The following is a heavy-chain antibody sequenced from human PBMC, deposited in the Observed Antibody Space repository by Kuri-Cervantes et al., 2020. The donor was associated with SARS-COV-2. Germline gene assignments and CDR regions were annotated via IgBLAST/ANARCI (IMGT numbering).Heavy chain of an antibody. Sequence: GEALKTSFAASGFSFRNYNMNCVRQAAGKGLEWVSAISSVSSYIYYADSMKGRFTMYRDHAKNSAYLQMNSLRAEDTAVYFSARELYHYGLGKYYPDYWGQGTLVTVSS. CDR2: ISSVSSYI. CDR1: GFSFRNYN. D-gene: IGHD3-10*01. J-gene: IGHJ4*02. CDR3: ARELYHYGLGKYYPDY. V-gene: IGHV3-21*01.